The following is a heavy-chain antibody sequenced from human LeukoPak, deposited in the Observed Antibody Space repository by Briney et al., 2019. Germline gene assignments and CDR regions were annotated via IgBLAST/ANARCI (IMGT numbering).Heavy chain of an antibody. CDR3: VQNEADY. V-gene: IGHV3-9*01. CDR1: GFTFDDYA. Sequence: GRSLRLSCAASGFTFDDYAMHWVRQAPGKGLEWVSGISWNSGSIGYADSVKGRFTISRDNAKNSLYLQMNSLRAEDTALYYCVQNEADYWGQGTLVTVSS. J-gene: IGHJ4*02. CDR2: ISWNSGSI.